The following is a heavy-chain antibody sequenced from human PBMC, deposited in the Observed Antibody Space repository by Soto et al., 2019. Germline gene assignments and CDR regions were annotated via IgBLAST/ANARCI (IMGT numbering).Heavy chain of an antibody. CDR2: ISFDGTKK. CDR1: GFTFNIYA. Sequence: QAQLVESGGGVVQPGRSLRLSCAASGFTFNIYALHWVRQAPGKGLEWVAVISFDGTKKYYSDSVKGRFTISRDNLKNTLYLQMNNLRVEDAALYFCAREDDDGYLYINYGLEVWGQGTTVTVSS. D-gene: IGHD4-17*01. CDR3: AREDDDGYLYINYGLEV. V-gene: IGHV3-30-3*01. J-gene: IGHJ6*02.